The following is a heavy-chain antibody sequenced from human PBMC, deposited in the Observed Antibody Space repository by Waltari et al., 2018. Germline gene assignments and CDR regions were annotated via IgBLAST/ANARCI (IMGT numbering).Heavy chain of an antibody. CDR2: IGVTHSNI. CDR3: TRDLYGSGGDWFDP. D-gene: IGHD3-10*01. J-gene: IGHJ5*02. Sequence: EVRLAESGGGLVKPGGSLRLSCTASGFDFSDYDMNWVRQAPGTGLEWVSSIGVTHSNIFYADSVKGRFTVSRDNAKNSLYFQMDNLRAEDSGLYYCTRDLYGSGGDWFDPWGQGTLVTVSS. CDR1: GFDFSDYD. V-gene: IGHV3-21*01.